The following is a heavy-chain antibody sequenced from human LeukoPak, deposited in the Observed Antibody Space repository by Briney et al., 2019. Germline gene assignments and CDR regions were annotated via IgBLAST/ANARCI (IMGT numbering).Heavy chain of an antibody. J-gene: IGHJ5*02. CDR3: ARGYCSGGSCYSGSEWFDP. Sequence: ASVKVSCKASGYTFTGYYMHGVRQAPGQGLEWMGWINPNSGGTNYAQKFQGWVTMTRDTSISTAYMELSRLRSDDTAVYYCARGYCSGGSCYSGSEWFDPWGQGTLVTVSS. V-gene: IGHV1-2*04. CDR1: GYTFTGYY. D-gene: IGHD2-15*01. CDR2: INPNSGGT.